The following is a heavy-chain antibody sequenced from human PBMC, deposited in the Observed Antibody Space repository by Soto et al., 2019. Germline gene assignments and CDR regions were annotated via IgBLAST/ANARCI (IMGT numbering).Heavy chain of an antibody. D-gene: IGHD1-26*01. CDR3: ARAELLLNWFDP. CDR1: GGSISSGGYY. J-gene: IGHJ5*02. Sequence: SETLSLTCTVSGGSISSGGYYWSWIRQHPVKCLEWIGYIYYSGSTYYNPSLNSRVTISLDTSNNQFSLKLISVTASDTGVYYCARAELLLNWFDPWGQGTLVTVSS. CDR2: IYYSGST. V-gene: IGHV4-31*03.